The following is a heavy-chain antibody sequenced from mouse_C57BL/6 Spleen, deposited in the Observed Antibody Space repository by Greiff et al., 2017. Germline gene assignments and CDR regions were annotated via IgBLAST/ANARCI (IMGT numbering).Heavy chain of an antibody. CDR2: IYPGDGDT. D-gene: IGHD2-1*01. CDR3: ARDGNSPYYAMDY. J-gene: IGHJ4*01. CDR1: GYAFSSSW. Sequence: QVQLQQSGPELVKPGASVKISCKASGYAFSSSWMNWVKQRPGTGLEWIGRIYPGDGDTNYNGKFKGKATLTADKSSSTAYMQLSSLTSEDSAVYFCARDGNSPYYAMDYWGQGTSVTVSS. V-gene: IGHV1-82*01.